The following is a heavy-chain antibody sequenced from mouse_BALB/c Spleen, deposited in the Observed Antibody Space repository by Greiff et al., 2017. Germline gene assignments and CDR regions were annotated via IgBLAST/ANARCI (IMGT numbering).Heavy chain of an antibody. CDR2: IWAGGST. V-gene: IGHV2-9*02. J-gene: IGHJ2*01. Sequence: LVAPSQSLSITCTVSGFSLTSYGVHWVRQPPGKGLEWLGVIWAGGSTNYNSALMSRLSISKDNSKSQVFLKMNSLQTDDTAMYYCASYGSSLDYWGQGTTLTVSS. CDR3: ASYGSSLDY. D-gene: IGHD1-1*01. CDR1: GFSLTSYG.